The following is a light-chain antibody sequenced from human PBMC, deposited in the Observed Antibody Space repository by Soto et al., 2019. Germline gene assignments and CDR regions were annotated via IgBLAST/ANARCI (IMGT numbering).Light chain of an antibody. CDR2: SAS. CDR3: QQLSRYPLT. J-gene: IGKJ4*01. CDR1: QALSNY. V-gene: IGKV1-9*01. Sequence: DIQMTQSPSPLSASVGDTVTITCRASQALSNYLAWYQQRPGKPPDLLIYSASTLQSGVPSRFGGSGSETEFSLTIRALQPEDFATYYCQQLSRYPLTFGGGTKVDI.